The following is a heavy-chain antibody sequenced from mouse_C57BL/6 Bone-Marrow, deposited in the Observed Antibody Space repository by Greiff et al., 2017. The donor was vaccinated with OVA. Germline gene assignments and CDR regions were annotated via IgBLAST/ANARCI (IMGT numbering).Heavy chain of an antibody. CDR3: AREGITTVVARRYFDV. CDR2: IYPGDGDT. J-gene: IGHJ1*03. V-gene: IGHV1-82*01. D-gene: IGHD1-1*01. CDR1: GYAFSSSW. Sequence: VQLQQSGPELVKPGASVKISCKASGYAFSSSWMNWVKQRPGKGLEWIGRIYPGDGDTNYNGKFKGKATLTADKSSSTAYMQLSSLTSEDSAVYFWAREGITTVVARRYFDVWGTGTTVTVSS.